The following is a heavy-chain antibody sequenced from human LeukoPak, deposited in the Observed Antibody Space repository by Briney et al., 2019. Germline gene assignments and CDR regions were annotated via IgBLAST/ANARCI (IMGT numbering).Heavy chain of an antibody. Sequence: SETLSLTCSDSGGSVSSSFWSWIRQPPGKGLEWIGHIYYSGSTNYNPSLKSRVTISVDTSKNHFSLKVTSVTAANTAVYYCARVGPTDDYGDSHDAFDIWGQGTLVAVSS. J-gene: IGHJ3*02. D-gene: IGHD4-17*01. CDR1: GGSVSSSF. CDR3: ARVGPTDDYGDSHDAFDI. CDR2: IYYSGST. V-gene: IGHV4-59*02.